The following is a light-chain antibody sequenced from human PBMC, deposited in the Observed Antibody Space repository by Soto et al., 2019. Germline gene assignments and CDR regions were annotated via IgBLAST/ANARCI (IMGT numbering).Light chain of an antibody. CDR3: QQYTDNWT. Sequence: DIQMTQSPSTLSASVGDRVTITFRASQSISSWLAWHQQKPGKAPRLLIYKASNLESGVPSRFSGSGSGTESTLTIPSLQPADSATYYCQQYTDNWTFGQGTKVE. V-gene: IGKV1-5*03. CDR2: KAS. J-gene: IGKJ1*01. CDR1: QSISSW.